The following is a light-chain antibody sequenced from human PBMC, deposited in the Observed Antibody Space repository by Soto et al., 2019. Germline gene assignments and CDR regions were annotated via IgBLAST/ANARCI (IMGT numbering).Light chain of an antibody. CDR3: TSYAGSNIPVV. CDR2: EVS. CDR1: SSDVGGYNF. V-gene: IGLV2-8*01. Sequence: QSALTQPPSASGSPEQSVTISCTGTSSDVGGYNFVSWYQQHPGKAPKLMIYEVSERPSGVPDRFSGSKSGNTASLTVSGLQADDEADYYCTSYAGSNIPVVFGGGTKVTVL. J-gene: IGLJ2*01.